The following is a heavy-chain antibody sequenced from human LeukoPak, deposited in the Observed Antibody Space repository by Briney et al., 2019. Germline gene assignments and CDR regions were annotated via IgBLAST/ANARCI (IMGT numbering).Heavy chain of an antibody. D-gene: IGHD2-21*02. V-gene: IGHV3-23*01. CDR3: ARDGDCGGDCYLYGMDV. J-gene: IGHJ6*02. CDR2: ISDSAGST. CDR1: GFTFSSSA. Sequence: GGSLRLSCAASGFTFSSSAMSWVRQAPGKGLEWVSTISDSAGSTYYADSVKGRFTVSRDNSKNTLYLQMNSLRAEDTAVYYCARDGDCGGDCYLYGMDVWGQGTTVTVSS.